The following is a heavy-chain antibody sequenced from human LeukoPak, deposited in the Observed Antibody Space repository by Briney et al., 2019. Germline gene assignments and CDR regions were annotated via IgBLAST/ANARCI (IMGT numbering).Heavy chain of an antibody. Sequence: HPGGSLRLSCAASGFSVGDKYMSWVRQAPGKGLEWVSLIYSAGDTFYSDSVRGRFTVSRDNSKNTLYLQMNSLRAEDTAFYYCARDSNSFPNFFDLWGQGTLVTVS. CDR2: IYSAGDT. CDR1: GFSVGDKY. V-gene: IGHV3-53*01. CDR3: ARDSNSFPNFFDL. D-gene: IGHD4-23*01. J-gene: IGHJ4*02.